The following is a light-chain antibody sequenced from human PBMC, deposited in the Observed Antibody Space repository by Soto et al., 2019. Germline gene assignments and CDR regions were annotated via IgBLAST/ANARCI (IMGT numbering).Light chain of an antibody. Sequence: QSVLTQPASVSGSPRQSITISCTGASSDVGSYTHVSWYQQHPGKAPKLMIYEVNNRPSGVSNRFSGSKSGNTASLTISGLQAEDEADYYCSSYTSSSTLYVFGTGTKVTV. J-gene: IGLJ1*01. CDR1: SSDVGSYTH. V-gene: IGLV2-14*01. CDR3: SSYTSSSTLYV. CDR2: EVN.